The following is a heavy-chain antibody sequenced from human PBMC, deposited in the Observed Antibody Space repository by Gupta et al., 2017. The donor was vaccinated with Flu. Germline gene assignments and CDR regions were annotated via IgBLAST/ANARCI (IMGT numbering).Heavy chain of an antibody. CDR2: ISAYNGDT. Sequence: GLEWMGWISAYNGDTNSAQKVQGRLTMTTDTSTSTAYMELRSLTSDDTAVYYCARAYYDFWSGSYTRYYFDYWGQGTLVTVSS. CDR3: ARAYYDFWSGSYTRYYFDY. D-gene: IGHD3-3*01. V-gene: IGHV1-18*01. J-gene: IGHJ4*02.